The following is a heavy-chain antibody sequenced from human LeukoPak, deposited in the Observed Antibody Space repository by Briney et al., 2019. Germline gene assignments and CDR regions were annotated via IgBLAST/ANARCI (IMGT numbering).Heavy chain of an antibody. J-gene: IGHJ6*03. D-gene: IGHD5-12*01. CDR2: IYYSGST. CDR3: AREPLSGYVLADYYYYYYMDV. CDR1: GGSISSYY. Sequence: SETLSLTCTVSGGSISSYYWSWIRQPPGKGLEWIGYIYYSGSTNYNPSLKSRVTISVDTSKNQFSLKLSSVTAADTAVYYCAREPLSGYVLADYYYYYYMDVWGKGTTVTISS. V-gene: IGHV4-59*12.